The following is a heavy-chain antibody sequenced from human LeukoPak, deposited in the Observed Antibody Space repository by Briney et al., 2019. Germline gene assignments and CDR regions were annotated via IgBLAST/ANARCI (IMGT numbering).Heavy chain of an antibody. Sequence: GGSLRLSCAASGFTFSSYGMHWVRQAPGKGLEWVAVISYDGSNKYYADSVKGRFTISRDNSKNTLYLQMNSLRAEDTAVYYCAKDETIYYYYYMDVWGKGTTVTVSS. CDR3: AKDETIYYYYYMDV. CDR2: ISYDGSNK. V-gene: IGHV3-30*18. J-gene: IGHJ6*03. D-gene: IGHD4/OR15-4a*01. CDR1: GFTFSSYG.